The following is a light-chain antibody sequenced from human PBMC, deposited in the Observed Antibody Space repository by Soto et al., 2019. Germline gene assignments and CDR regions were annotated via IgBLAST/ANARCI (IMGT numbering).Light chain of an antibody. V-gene: IGKV3-20*01. J-gene: IGKJ1*01. CDR2: DAS. CDR3: QQYVTSSWT. Sequence: EIVLTQSTGTLSLSPGERATVSCRASQSVINNYLAWYQQKAGQAPRLLIYDASTRATGIPDRFSGSGSGTDFTLTISRLEAEDFAVYYCQQYVTSSWTFGERTNVDI. CDR1: QSVINNY.